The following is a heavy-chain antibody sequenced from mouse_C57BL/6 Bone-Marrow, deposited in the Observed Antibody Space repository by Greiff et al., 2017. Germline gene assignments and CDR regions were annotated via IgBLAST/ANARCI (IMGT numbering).Heavy chain of an antibody. CDR2: IWSGGST. V-gene: IGHV2-2*01. CDR3: ARMVTGYWYFDV. Sequence: VQLQESGPGLVQPSQSLSITCTVSGFSLTSYGVHWVRQSPGKGLEWLGVIWSGGSTDYNAAFISRLSISKDNSKSQVFFKMNSLQADDTAIYDCARMVTGYWYFDVWGTGTTVTVSS. D-gene: IGHD2-1*01. CDR1: GFSLTSYG. J-gene: IGHJ1*03.